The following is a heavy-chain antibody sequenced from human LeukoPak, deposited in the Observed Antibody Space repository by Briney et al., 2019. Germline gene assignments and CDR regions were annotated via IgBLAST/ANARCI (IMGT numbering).Heavy chain of an antibody. Sequence: ASVKVSCKASGGTFSSYAISWVRQAPGQGLEWMGRIIPILGIANYAQKFQGRVTITADKSTSTAYMELSSLRPEDTAVYYCARYRVVRGVLYAFDIWGQGTMVTVSS. CDR3: ARYRVVRGVLYAFDI. V-gene: IGHV1-69*04. CDR1: GGTFSSYA. J-gene: IGHJ3*02. D-gene: IGHD3-10*01. CDR2: IIPILGIA.